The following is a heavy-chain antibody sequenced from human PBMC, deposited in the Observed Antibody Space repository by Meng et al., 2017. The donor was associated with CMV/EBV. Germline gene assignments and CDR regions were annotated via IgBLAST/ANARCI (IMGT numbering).Heavy chain of an antibody. CDR2: IYYSGST. D-gene: IGHD2-15*01. J-gene: IGHJ4*02. V-gene: IGHV4-59*01. CDR3: ARDTRAATDY. CDR1: GGSISSYY. Sequence: SETLSLTCTVSGGSISSYYWSWIRQPPGKGLEWIGYIYYSGSTNYNPSLKSRVTISVDTSKNQFSLKLSSVTAADTAVYYCARDTRAATDYWGQGTLVTVSS.